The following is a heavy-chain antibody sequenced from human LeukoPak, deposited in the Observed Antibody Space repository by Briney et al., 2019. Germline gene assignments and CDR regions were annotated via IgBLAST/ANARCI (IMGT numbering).Heavy chain of an antibody. CDR3: ARVEGATKEFDY. V-gene: IGHV4-39*01. CDR1: GGSISSRSYY. D-gene: IGHD1-26*01. CDR2: IYHTGGT. Sequence: SETLSLTCTVSGGSISSRSYYWGWIRQPPGKGLEWIASIYHTGGTYYNPSLKSRVTISVDTSKNQFSLKLSSVTAADTAVYYCARVEGATKEFDYWGQGTLVTVSS. J-gene: IGHJ4*02.